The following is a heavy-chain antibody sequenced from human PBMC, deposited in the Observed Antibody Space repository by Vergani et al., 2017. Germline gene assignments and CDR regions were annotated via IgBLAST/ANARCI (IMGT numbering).Heavy chain of an antibody. J-gene: IGHJ6*02. D-gene: IGHD6-13*01. CDR1: GFTFSSYG. CDR3: TIQDHGSSWYAYYYYYGMDV. V-gene: IGHV3-73*01. CDR2: IRSKANSYAT. Sequence: VQLVESGGGVVQPGRSLRLSCAASGFTFSSYGMHWVRQAPGKGLEWVGRIRSKANSYATAYAASVKGRFTISRDDSKNTAYLQMNSLKTEDTAVYYCTIQDHGSSWYAYYYYYGMDVWGQGTTVTVSS.